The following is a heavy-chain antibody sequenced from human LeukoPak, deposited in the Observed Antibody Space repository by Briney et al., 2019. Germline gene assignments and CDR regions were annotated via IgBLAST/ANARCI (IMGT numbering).Heavy chain of an antibody. CDR1: GYTFSNYY. Sequence: ASVKVSFKASGYTFSNYYIHWVRQAPGQGLEWMAIINPSGGTTSYAQKFQGRVTMTRDTSTSTVYMELRSLRSDDTAVYYCAREYVGGYDYWGQGTLITVSS. J-gene: IGHJ4*02. V-gene: IGHV1-46*01. CDR2: INPSGGTT. CDR3: AREYVGGYDY. D-gene: IGHD4-23*01.